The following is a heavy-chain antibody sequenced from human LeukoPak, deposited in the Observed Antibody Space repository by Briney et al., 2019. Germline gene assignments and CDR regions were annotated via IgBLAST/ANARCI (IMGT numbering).Heavy chain of an antibody. D-gene: IGHD5-24*01. J-gene: IGHJ4*02. CDR3: SCIPPDGYNFIFVK. CDR2: IYYSGST. V-gene: IGHV4-59*01. Sequence: PSETLSLTCTVSGVSLSSYYWSWIRQPPGKGLEWLGHIYYSGSTNYNPSLNSRVTTSLDTSKNQFSLNLKSVTAADTAVYYCSCIPPDGYNFIFVKWGQGTLVTVSS. CDR1: GVSLSSYY.